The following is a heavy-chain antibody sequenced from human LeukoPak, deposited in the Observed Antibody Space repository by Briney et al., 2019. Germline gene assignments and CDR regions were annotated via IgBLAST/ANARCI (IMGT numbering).Heavy chain of an antibody. D-gene: IGHD3-10*01. CDR1: GYTFTGYY. V-gene: IGHV1-2*02. Sequence: ASVKVSCKASGYTFTGYYMHWVRQAPGQGLEWVGWINPNSGGSNYAQKFQGRISMTRDTSISTAYVELSSLRSDDTAAYYCARAGPIYSHSGRQAKVDDPEFDYWGQGTLVTVSS. J-gene: IGHJ4*02. CDR2: INPNSGGS. CDR3: ARAGPIYSHSGRQAKVDDPEFDY.